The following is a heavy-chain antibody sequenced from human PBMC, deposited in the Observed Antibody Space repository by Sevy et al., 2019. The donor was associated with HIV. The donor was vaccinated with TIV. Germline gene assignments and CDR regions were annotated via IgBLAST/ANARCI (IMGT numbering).Heavy chain of an antibody. J-gene: IGHJ4*02. Sequence: GGSLRLSCAASGFTFADYPINWFRQAPGKGLEWVGFITSKSFGGSKEYGASVKGRFSISRDDSKSIAYLQMNSLTTEDSAVYFCTRERGGAASRFDYWGQGTLVTVSS. V-gene: IGHV3-49*03. CDR3: TRERGGAASRFDY. D-gene: IGHD2-2*01. CDR1: GFTFADYP. CDR2: ITSKSFGGSK.